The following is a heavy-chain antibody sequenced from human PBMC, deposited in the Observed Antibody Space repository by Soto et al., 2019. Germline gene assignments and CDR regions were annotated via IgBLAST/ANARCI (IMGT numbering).Heavy chain of an antibody. Sequence: GGSLRLSCAASGFTVSSNYMSWVRQAPGKGLEWVSVIYSGGSTYYADSVKGRFTISRDNSKNTLYLQMNSLRAEDTAVYYCARDYYDSSGYYRFDYWGQGTLVTVSS. D-gene: IGHD3-22*01. J-gene: IGHJ4*02. V-gene: IGHV3-53*01. CDR1: GFTVSSNY. CDR2: IYSGGST. CDR3: ARDYYDSSGYYRFDY.